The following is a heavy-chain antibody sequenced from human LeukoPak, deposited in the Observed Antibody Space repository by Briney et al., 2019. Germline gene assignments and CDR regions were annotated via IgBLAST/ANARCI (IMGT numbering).Heavy chain of an antibody. D-gene: IGHD3-22*01. CDR3: ARASYYYDSSGYLSWFDP. CDR2: ISYDGSNK. V-gene: IGHV3-30*03. J-gene: IGHJ5*02. CDR1: GFTFSDYY. Sequence: PGGSLRLSCAASGFTFSDYYMSWIRQAPGKGLEWVAVISYDGSNKYYADSVKGRFTISRDNSKNTLYLQMNSLRAEDTAVYYCARASYYYDSSGYLSWFDPWGQGTLVTVSS.